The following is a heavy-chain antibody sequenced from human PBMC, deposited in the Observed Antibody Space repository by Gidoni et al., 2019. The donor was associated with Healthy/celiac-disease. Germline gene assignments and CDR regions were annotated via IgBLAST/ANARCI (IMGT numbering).Heavy chain of an antibody. D-gene: IGHD3-3*01. CDR3: TTDFWSGYYGSSEGYYFDY. V-gene: IGHV3-15*07. J-gene: IGHJ4*02. CDR1: GFTFSTAW. Sequence: EVQLVESGGGLVKPGGSLRLSCAASGFTFSTAWMNWVRQAPGKGLEWVGRIKSKTDGGTTDYAAPVKGRFTISRDDSKNTLYLQMNSLKTEDTAVYYCTTDFWSGYYGSSEGYYFDYWGQGTLVTVSS. CDR2: IKSKTDGGTT.